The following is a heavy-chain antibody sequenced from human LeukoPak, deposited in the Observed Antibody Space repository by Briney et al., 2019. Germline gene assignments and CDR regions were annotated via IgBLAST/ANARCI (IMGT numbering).Heavy chain of an antibody. Sequence: PGRSLRLSCAASGFTFSSYAMSWVRQAPGKGLEWVSANSGSGGSTYYADSVKGRFTISRDNSKNTLYLQMNSLRAEDTAVYYCAKSPHVTEKLAERQGASQFDYWGQGTLVTVSS. V-gene: IGHV3-23*01. CDR2: NSGSGGST. J-gene: IGHJ4*02. CDR1: GFTFSSYA. D-gene: IGHD1-1*01. CDR3: AKSPHVTEKLAERQGASQFDY.